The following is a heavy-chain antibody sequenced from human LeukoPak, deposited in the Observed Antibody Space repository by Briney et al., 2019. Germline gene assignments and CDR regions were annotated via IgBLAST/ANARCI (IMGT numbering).Heavy chain of an antibody. J-gene: IGHJ4*02. D-gene: IGHD2-15*01. CDR2: VFTTGFT. CDR1: GDSITNYY. Sequence: PSETLSLTCSVSGDSITNYYWSWIRQPAGKGLELIGRVFTTGFTTYDPSLKSRVSMSFDTSKNQFSLKLNSVTVADTAVYYCATESAREMVADYWGQGTLVTVSS. CDR3: ATESAREMVADY. V-gene: IGHV4-4*07.